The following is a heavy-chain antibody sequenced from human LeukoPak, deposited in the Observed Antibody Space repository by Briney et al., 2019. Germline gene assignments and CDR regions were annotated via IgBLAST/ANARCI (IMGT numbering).Heavy chain of an antibody. D-gene: IGHD1-26*01. J-gene: IGHJ4*02. CDR1: GFIFTNYW. CDR3: AGGGYSGSYYRFD. Sequence: GGSLRLSCVSSGFIFTNYWMHWVRQVPGKGPEWVGRIDKEGSAAFYAESVKGRFTISRDNVKSTVYLQMNSLTAEDTAVYHCAGGGYSGSYYRFDWGQGTLVTVSS. V-gene: IGHV3-74*01. CDR2: IDKEGSAA.